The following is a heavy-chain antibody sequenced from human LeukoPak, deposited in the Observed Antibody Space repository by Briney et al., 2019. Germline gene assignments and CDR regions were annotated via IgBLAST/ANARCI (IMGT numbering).Heavy chain of an antibody. V-gene: IGHV3-15*01. CDR3: TTRVRDSGGYYNFDY. CDR1: GFTFSNAW. D-gene: IGHD3-22*01. Sequence: GGSLRLSCAASGFTFSNAWMNWVRQSPGKGLEWVGRIKSKTDGGTIDYGAPVKGRFTISRDDSKNTLFLQMNSLKTEDTATYHCTTRVRDSGGYYNFDYWGQGTLVTVSS. CDR2: IKSKTDGGTI. J-gene: IGHJ4*02.